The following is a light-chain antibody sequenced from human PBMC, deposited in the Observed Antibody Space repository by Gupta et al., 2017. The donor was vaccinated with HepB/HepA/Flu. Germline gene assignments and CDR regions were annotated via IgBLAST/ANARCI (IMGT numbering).Light chain of an antibody. CDR1: QSIRSY. CDR2: GAS. J-gene: IGKJ3*01. CDR3: QQCYSTPNT. Sequence: DLHMTHPPSSWSASVADSVTITARPPQSIRSYLNWYQQKPGKAPKVLLYGASRVQRGVPSLFSGSGTGTDFTLTISRLQPEDFATYYCQQCYSTPNTFGHGTKVDIK. V-gene: IGKV1-39*01.